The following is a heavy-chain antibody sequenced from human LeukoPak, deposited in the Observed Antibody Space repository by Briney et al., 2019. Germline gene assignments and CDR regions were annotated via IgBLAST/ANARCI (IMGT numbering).Heavy chain of an antibody. CDR1: GFTFSSYW. J-gene: IGHJ6*04. CDR2: IKQDGSEK. Sequence: GGSLRLSCAASGFTFSSYWMSWVRRAPGKGLEWVANIKQDGSEKYYVDSVKGRFTISRDNAKNSLYLQMNSLRAEDTAVYYCAREKAPNYYYYGMDVWGKGTTVTVSS. V-gene: IGHV3-7*03. CDR3: AREKAPNYYYYGMDV.